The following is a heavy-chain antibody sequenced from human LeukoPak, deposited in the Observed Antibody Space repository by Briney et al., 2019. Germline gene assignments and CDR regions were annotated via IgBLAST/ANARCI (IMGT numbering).Heavy chain of an antibody. CDR1: GFTFSSYW. CDR2: IKQDGGGK. D-gene: IGHD2-2*01. CDR3: ARALVVPAVEGAWFDP. V-gene: IGHV3-7*01. J-gene: IGHJ5*02. Sequence: GGSLRLSCAASGFTFSSYWMSWVRQAPGKGLEWVANIKQDGGGKYYVDSVKGRFTISRDNAKNSLYLQMNSLGAEDTAVYYCARALVVPAVEGAWFDPWGQGTLVTVSS.